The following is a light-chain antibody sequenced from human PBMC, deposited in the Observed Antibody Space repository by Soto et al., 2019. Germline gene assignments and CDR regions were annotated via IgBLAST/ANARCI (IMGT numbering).Light chain of an antibody. CDR3: QQYHKWPLT. V-gene: IGKV3-15*01. J-gene: IGKJ4*01. Sequence: EIVMTQSRATLSVSPGRRPTLACRASQSVSSNLAWYQQKPGQAPRLIIYGASTRATGIPARFSGSGYGTEFILTISSLQSEDFAVYYCQQYHKWPLTFGGGTKVDIK. CDR2: GAS. CDR1: QSVSSN.